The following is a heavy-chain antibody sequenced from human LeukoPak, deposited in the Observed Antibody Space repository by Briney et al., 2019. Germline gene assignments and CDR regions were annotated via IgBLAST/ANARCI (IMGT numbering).Heavy chain of an antibody. D-gene: IGHD3-22*01. J-gene: IGHJ4*02. CDR2: INHSGST. V-gene: IGHV4-34*01. CDR1: GGSFSGYC. CDR3: ARVLKLSSGSPLDY. Sequence: SETLSLTCAVYGGSFSGYCWSWIRQPPGKGLEWIGEINHSGSTNYNPSLKSRVTISVDTSKNQFSLKLSSVTAADTAVYYCARVLKLSSGSPLDYWGQGTLVTVSS.